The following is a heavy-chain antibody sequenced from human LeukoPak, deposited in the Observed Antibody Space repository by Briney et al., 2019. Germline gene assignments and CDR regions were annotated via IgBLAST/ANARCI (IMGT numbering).Heavy chain of an antibody. CDR3: ARVHGDYLDY. D-gene: IGHD4-17*01. CDR1: GGFISSYY. CDR2: IYYSGGT. Sequence: SETLSLTCTVSGGFISSYYWSWIRQPPAKGLEYIGYIYYSGGTNYNPSLKSRVTISVDASKNQFSLKLTSVTPADTAVYYCARVHGDYLDYLLGGTLVSDSS. V-gene: IGHV4-59*01. J-gene: IGHJ4*02.